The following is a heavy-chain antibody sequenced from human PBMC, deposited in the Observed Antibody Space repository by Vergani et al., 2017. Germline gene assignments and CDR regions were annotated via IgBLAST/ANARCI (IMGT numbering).Heavy chain of an antibody. V-gene: IGHV1-24*01. CDR3: ARESIAVAGTP. CDR1: GYTLTELS. J-gene: IGHJ5*02. Sequence: QVQLVPSGAEVKKPGASVKVSCKVSGYTLTELSMPWVRQAPGKGLEWMGGFDPEDGETIYAQKFQGRVTITRETSASTAYMERSSLRSEDTAVYYCARESIAVAGTPWGQGTLVTVSS. D-gene: IGHD6-19*01. CDR2: FDPEDGET.